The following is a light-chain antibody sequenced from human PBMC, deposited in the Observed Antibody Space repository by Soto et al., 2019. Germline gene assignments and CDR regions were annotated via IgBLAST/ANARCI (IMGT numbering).Light chain of an antibody. V-gene: IGKV4-1*01. CDR1: QSVLYSSNNKNY. CDR3: QQYYSTPYT. J-gene: IGKJ2*01. CDR2: WAS. Sequence: DIVMTQSPDSLSVSLGERATINCKSSQSVLYSSNNKNYLAWYQQKPGQHPKLLIYWASTRESGVPDRFSGSGYGTDFTLTISSLQAEDVAVYYCQQYYSTPYTFGQGTKLEIK.